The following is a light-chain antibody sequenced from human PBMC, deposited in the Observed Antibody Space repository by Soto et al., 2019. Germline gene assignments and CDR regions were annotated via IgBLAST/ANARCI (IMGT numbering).Light chain of an antibody. CDR1: QGIRND. CDR3: LQHKSYPST. CDR2: AAT. V-gene: IGKV1-17*01. Sequence: DIQMTQSPSSLSASVGDRVTITCRASQGIRNDLGWYQQKPGKAPKRLIYAATRLQSGVTSRFRSSGSRTEFSLPITTSQPGDLATYCCLQHKSYPSTFG. J-gene: IGKJ1*01.